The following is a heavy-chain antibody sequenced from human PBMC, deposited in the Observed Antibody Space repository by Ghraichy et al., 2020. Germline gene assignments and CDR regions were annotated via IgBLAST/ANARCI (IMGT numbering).Heavy chain of an antibody. CDR3: ARFIIGWYYFDF. V-gene: IGHV4-39*01. Sequence: SETLSLTCSVSGGTISSSRHYWAWVRQPPGKGLEWIGRISQSGSTDYNSSLTSRVSISVDTSKNQFSLTVTSLTAADTAFYFCARFIIGWYYFDFWGPGTLVSVSS. J-gene: IGHJ4*02. CDR2: ISQSGST. D-gene: IGHD6-19*01. CDR1: GGTISSSRHY.